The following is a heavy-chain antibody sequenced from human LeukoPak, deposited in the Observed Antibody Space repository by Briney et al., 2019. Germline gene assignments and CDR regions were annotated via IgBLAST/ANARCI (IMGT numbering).Heavy chain of an antibody. J-gene: IGHJ4*02. CDR1: GFTFINYA. D-gene: IGHD6-25*01. CDR2: LSSSGHST. Sequence: GGSLRLSCAASGFTFINYAMSWVRQAPGKGLEWVSTLSSSGHSTYYADSVKGRFTISRDNSKNTLYLQMNSLRAEDTAVYYCAKDLSRWRQRYYFDYWGQGTLVTVSS. CDR3: AKDLSRWRQRYYFDY. V-gene: IGHV3-23*01.